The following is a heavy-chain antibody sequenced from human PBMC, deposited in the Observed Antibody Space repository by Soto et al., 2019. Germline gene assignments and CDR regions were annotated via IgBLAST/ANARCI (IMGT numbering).Heavy chain of an antibody. CDR2: ISYDGSNK. J-gene: IGHJ4*02. Sequence: GGSLRLSCAASGFTFSSYAMHWVRQAPGKGLEWVAVISYDGSNKYYADSVKGRFTISRDNSKNTLYLQMNSLRAEDTAVYYCARELYGSGSYGYWGQGTLVTVSS. V-gene: IGHV3-30-3*01. CDR1: GFTFSSYA. CDR3: ARELYGSGSYGY. D-gene: IGHD3-10*01.